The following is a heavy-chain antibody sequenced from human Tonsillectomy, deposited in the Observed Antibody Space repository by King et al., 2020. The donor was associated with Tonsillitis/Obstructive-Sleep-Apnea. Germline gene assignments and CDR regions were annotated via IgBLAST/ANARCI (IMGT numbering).Heavy chain of an antibody. CDR3: TRFPSGNYYYYMDV. D-gene: IGHD1-26*01. V-gene: IGHV3-49*04. CDR2: IRSKAHGRTT. Sequence: QLVQSGGGLVQSGRSPRLSCRASGFRFGDYTMNWVRLAPGKGLEWVGFIRSKAHGRTTEYAASVKGRFSISRDDSKSIAYLQMNSLKTEDTAVYYCTRFPSGNYYYYMDVWGKGTTVTVSS. CDR1: GFRFGDYT. J-gene: IGHJ6*03.